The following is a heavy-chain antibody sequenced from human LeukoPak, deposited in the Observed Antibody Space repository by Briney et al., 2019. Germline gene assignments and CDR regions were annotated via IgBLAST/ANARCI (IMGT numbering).Heavy chain of an antibody. CDR3: AKAQGDYYYDSSGYYDWFDP. V-gene: IGHV3-74*01. CDR1: GFMFSKSW. J-gene: IGHJ5*02. CDR2: IYNDGSTT. Sequence: GGSLRLSCAASGFMFSKSWMHWVRQVPGKGLVWVARIYNDGSTTNYADSVKGRFTISRDNSKNTLYLQMNRLRAEDTAVYYCAKAQGDYYYDSSGYYDWFDPWGQGTLVTVSS. D-gene: IGHD3-22*01.